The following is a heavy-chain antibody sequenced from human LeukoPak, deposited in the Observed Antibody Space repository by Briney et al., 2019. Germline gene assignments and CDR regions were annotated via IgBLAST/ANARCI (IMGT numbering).Heavy chain of an antibody. D-gene: IGHD3-10*01. Sequence: GGSLRLSCGASGFTFSTYGMNWVRQAPGKGLYWVSTISGSAGSTFYADSVKGRFTISRDNSKNTLYLQMNSLRAEDTAVYYCAKRSPHASGSPPYFDYWGQGTLVTVSS. J-gene: IGHJ4*02. CDR1: GFTFSTYG. V-gene: IGHV3-23*01. CDR3: AKRSPHASGSPPYFDY. CDR2: ISGSAGST.